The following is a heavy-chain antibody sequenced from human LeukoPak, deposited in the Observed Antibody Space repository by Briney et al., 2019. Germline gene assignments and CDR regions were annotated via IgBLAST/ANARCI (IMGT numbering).Heavy chain of an antibody. D-gene: IGHD3-22*01. CDR2: ISYDGSNK. CDR1: GFTFSSYA. V-gene: IGHV3-30-3*01. CDR3: ARPRNYYDSSGYYYSY. Sequence: GGSLRLSCAASGFTFSSYAMHWVRQAPGKGLEWVAVISYDGSNKYYADSVKGRFTISRDNSKNTLYLQMNSLRAEDTAVYYCARPRNYYDSSGYYYSYWGQGTLVTVSS. J-gene: IGHJ4*02.